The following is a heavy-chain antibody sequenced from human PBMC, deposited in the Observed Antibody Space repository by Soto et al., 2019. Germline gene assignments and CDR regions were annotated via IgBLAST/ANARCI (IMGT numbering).Heavy chain of an antibody. Sequence: SETMSLTCTVSGGSISSSSYYWGWIRQPPGKGLEWIGYIYYSGSTNYNPSLKSRVTISVDTSKNQFSLKLNSMTAADTAVYYCARHNYGSGSTYFDYWGQGTLVTVSS. CDR1: GGSISSSSYY. D-gene: IGHD3-10*01. CDR3: ARHNYGSGSTYFDY. CDR2: IYYSGST. V-gene: IGHV4-61*05. J-gene: IGHJ4*02.